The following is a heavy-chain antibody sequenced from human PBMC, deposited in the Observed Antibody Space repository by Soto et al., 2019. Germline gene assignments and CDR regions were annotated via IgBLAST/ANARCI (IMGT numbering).Heavy chain of an antibody. V-gene: IGHV3-53*04. D-gene: IGHD6-6*01. CDR3: ARVKAAREADYYYYYYMDV. J-gene: IGHJ6*03. CDR2: IYSGGST. CDR1: GFTVSSNY. Sequence: GGSLRLSCAASGFTVSSNYMSWVRQAPGKGLEWVSVIYSGGSTYYADSVKGRFTISRHNSKNTLYLQMNSLRAEDTAVYYCARVKAAREADYYYYYYMDVWGKGTTVTVSS.